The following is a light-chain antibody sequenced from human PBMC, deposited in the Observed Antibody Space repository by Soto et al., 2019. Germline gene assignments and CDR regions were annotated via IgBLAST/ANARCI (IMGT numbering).Light chain of an antibody. Sequence: QSVLTQPASVSGSPGQSITISCTGTISDVGGYKYVSWYQQHPGKAPKLMIYDVSRRPSGVSNRFSGSKSGNTASLTISGLQAEDEADYYCSSFTSSSTLLFGGGTQLTVL. CDR2: DVS. CDR3: SSFTSSSTLL. CDR1: ISDVGGYKY. J-gene: IGLJ3*02. V-gene: IGLV2-14*03.